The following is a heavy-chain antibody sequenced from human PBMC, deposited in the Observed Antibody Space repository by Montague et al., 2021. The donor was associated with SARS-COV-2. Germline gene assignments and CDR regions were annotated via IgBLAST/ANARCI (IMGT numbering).Heavy chain of an antibody. V-gene: IGHV4-4*02. CDR2: IYHAGNT. D-gene: IGHD3-16*01. CDR3: ARGGTYHYGMDV. Sequence: SETLSLTCAVSDGSISSPNWWNWVRQPPGKGLEWIGEIYHAGNTNYNPSLKSRVTIFIDKSKNHFSLQLSSVTAADTAVYYCARGGTYHYGMDVWGQETTVAVSS. CDR1: DGSISSPNW. J-gene: IGHJ6*02.